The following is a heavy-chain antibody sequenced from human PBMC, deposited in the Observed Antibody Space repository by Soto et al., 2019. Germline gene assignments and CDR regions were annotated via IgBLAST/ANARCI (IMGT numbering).Heavy chain of an antibody. CDR2: ISGSGGST. J-gene: IGHJ4*02. V-gene: IGHV3-23*01. CDR3: AKDEVSGIVVVVAAPFDY. D-gene: IGHD2-15*01. Sequence: PGGSLRLSCAASGFTFSSYAMSWVRQAPGKGLEWVSAISGSGGSTYYADSVKGRFTISRDNSKNTLYLQMNSLRAEDTAVYYCAKDEVSGIVVVVAAPFDYWGQGTLVTVSS. CDR1: GFTFSSYA.